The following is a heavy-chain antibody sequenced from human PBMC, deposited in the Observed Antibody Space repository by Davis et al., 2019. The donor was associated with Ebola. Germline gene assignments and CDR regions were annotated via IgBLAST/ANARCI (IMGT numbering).Heavy chain of an antibody. Sequence: SQTLSLTCTVSARSISSYYWSWIRQPPGKGLEWIGYIHYSGSTNYNPALKSGVTISVDTSKNQFSLKLSSVTAADTAVYYCARVIAAADTGGNWFDPWGQGTLVTVSS. CDR2: IHYSGST. V-gene: IGHV4-59*01. CDR3: ARVIAAADTGGNWFDP. J-gene: IGHJ5*02. D-gene: IGHD6-13*01. CDR1: ARSISSYY.